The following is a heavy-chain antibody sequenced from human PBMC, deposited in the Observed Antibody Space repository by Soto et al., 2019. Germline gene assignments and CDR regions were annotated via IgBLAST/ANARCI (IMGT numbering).Heavy chain of an antibody. CDR2: IYSDGTYS. CDR3: TRGPRPISTGTGAY. J-gene: IGHJ4*02. D-gene: IGHD3-10*01. V-gene: IGHV3-74*01. CDR1: GFIFKMYW. Sequence: GGSLRLSCAASGFIFKMYWMHWVRQSPGKGLVWISRIYSDGTYSDYADSVRGRFTISRDNVNDTLYLQMNNLRAEDSGLYYCTRGPRPISTGTGAYWGQGTQVTVSS.